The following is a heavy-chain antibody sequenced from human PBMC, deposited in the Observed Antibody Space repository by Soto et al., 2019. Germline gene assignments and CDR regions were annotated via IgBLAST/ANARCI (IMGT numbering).Heavy chain of an antibody. CDR2: IYYSGST. V-gene: IGHV4-30-2*01. J-gene: IGHJ4*02. CDR3: ARAQSRGYGQFDY. Sequence: SVTLSLTCAVSGGSISIGTYSWSWIRQPPGKGLEWIGYIYYSGSTYYNPSLRSRVTISVDRSKNQFSLKLSSVTAADTAVYYCARAQSRGYGQFDYWGQGTLVTVSS. CDR1: GGSISIGTYS. D-gene: IGHD5-18*01.